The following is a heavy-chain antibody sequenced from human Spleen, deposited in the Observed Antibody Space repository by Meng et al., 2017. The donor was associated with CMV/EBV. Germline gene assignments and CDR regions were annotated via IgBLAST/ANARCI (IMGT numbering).Heavy chain of an antibody. CDR2: IIPIIGIT. D-gene: IGHD2-15*01. CDR3: ARGSPGYCNGVDCWVDP. V-gene: IGHV1-69*10. Sequence: TFSSFSITWVRQAPGQGLEWMGGIIPIIGITNYAQKFQGRVTITADKSTDTAYMELRTLRSEDTAVYYCARGSPGYCNGVDCWVDPWGQGTLVTVSS. J-gene: IGHJ5*02. CDR1: TFSSFS.